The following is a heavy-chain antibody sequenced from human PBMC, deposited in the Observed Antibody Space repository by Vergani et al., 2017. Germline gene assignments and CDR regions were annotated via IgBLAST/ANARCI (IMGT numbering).Heavy chain of an antibody. V-gene: IGHV3-33*01. CDR3: ARDLRLLYNRFDP. CDR2: TWYEGNNK. Sequence: QVQLVESGGGVVQPGRSLRLSCPASGCTFNQYGMHWFRQAPGKGLEWVAVTWYEGNNKQYADSVKGRFTISRDNSKSTMYLQMNSLRDEDTGVYYCARDLRLLYNRFDPWGQGTLVTVSS. D-gene: IGHD1-14*01. J-gene: IGHJ5*02. CDR1: GCTFNQYG.